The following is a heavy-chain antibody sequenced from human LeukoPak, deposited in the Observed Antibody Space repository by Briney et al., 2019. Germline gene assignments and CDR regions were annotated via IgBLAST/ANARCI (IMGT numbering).Heavy chain of an antibody. J-gene: IGHJ4*02. CDR2: MDPNSGNT. CDR1: GYTFTSYD. D-gene: IGHD3-22*01. CDR3: ATPYYYDSSGYYYGSLDY. Sequence: GASVKVSCNASGYTFTSYDINWVRQATGQGLEWMGWMDPNSGNTGYAQKFQGRVTMTRNTSISTAYMELSSLRSEDTAVYYCATPYYYDSSGYYYGSLDYWGQGTLVTVSS. V-gene: IGHV1-8*01.